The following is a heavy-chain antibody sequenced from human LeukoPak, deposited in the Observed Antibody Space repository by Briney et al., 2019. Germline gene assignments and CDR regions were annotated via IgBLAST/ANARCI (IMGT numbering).Heavy chain of an antibody. D-gene: IGHD3-16*02. Sequence: SETLSLTCAVYGGSFSGYYWSWIRQPPGKGLEWIGEINHSGSTNYNPSLKSRVTISVDTSKNQFSLKLSSVTAADTAVYYCARVFGARMITFGGVIAYNWFDPWGQGTLVTVSP. V-gene: IGHV4-34*01. CDR3: ARVFGARMITFGGVIAYNWFDP. CDR2: INHSGST. J-gene: IGHJ5*02. CDR1: GGSFSGYY.